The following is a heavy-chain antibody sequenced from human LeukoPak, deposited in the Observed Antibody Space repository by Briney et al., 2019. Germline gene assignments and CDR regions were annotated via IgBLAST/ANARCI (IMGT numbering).Heavy chain of an antibody. J-gene: IGHJ4*02. CDR2: IIPIFGTA. Sequence: ASVKVSCKASGGTFSSYAISWVRQAPGQGLEWMGGIIPIFGTANYAQKFQGRVTITADESTSTAYMELSSLRSEDTAVYYCVREGSYDYGHYLDYWGQGTLVTVSS. V-gene: IGHV1-69*13. CDR3: VREGSYDYGHYLDY. D-gene: IGHD4-17*01. CDR1: GGTFSSYA.